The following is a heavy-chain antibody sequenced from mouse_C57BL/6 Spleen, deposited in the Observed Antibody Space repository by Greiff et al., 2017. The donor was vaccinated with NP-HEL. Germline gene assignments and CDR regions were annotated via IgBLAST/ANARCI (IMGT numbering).Heavy chain of an antibody. CDR3: ASPDYYGSSDASWFAY. CDR2: IDPEDGET. D-gene: IGHD1-1*01. Sequence: VQLKESGAELVKPGASVKLSCTASGFNIKDYYMHWVKQRTEQGLEWIGRIDPEDGETKYAPKFQGKATITADTSSNTAYLQLSSLTSEDTAVYYCASPDYYGSSDASWFAYWGQGTLVTVSA. CDR1: GFNIKDYY. V-gene: IGHV14-2*01. J-gene: IGHJ3*01.